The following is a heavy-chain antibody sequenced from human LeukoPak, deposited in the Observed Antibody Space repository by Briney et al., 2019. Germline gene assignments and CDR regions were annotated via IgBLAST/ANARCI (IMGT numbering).Heavy chain of an antibody. Sequence: ASVTVSCTASGYTFTSYYMHWVRQAPGQGLEWMGWINPNSGGTNYAQKFQGRVTITRDTSISTAYMELSRLRSDDTAVYYCARYYYDSSGGDYWGQGTLVTVSS. CDR1: GYTFTSYY. D-gene: IGHD3-22*01. CDR3: ARYYYDSSGGDY. V-gene: IGHV1-2*02. J-gene: IGHJ4*02. CDR2: INPNSGGT.